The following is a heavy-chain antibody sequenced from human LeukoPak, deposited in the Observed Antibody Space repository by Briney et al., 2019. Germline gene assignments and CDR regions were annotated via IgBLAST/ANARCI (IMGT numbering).Heavy chain of an antibody. CDR3: ARGHDGGNRYFVN. CDR2: IHANSGKA. V-gene: IGHV1-8*01. Sequence: ASVRVSCKTSGYTFRVYEINWVRQAPGLGLEWVAWIHANSGKAGSAQKFQGRVTLTRDTSTETAFMELSGLTSDDSATYFCARGHDGGNRYFVNWGQGTLVTVSS. D-gene: IGHD4-23*01. J-gene: IGHJ4*02. CDR1: GYTFRVYE.